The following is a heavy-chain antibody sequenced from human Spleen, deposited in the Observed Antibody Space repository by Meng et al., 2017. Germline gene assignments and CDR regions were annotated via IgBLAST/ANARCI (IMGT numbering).Heavy chain of an antibody. CDR3: AKGEEQRPLVDYFDY. D-gene: IGHD6-25*01. CDR2: ISGSGGST. CDR1: GFTFSIYH. V-gene: IGHV3-23*01. J-gene: IGHJ4*02. Sequence: GGSLRLSCAASGFTFSIYHMSWVRQAPGKGLEWVSAISGSGGSTYYADSVKGRFTISRDNSKDTLYLQMNSLRAEDTAIYYCAKGEEQRPLVDYFDYWGQGTLVTVSS.